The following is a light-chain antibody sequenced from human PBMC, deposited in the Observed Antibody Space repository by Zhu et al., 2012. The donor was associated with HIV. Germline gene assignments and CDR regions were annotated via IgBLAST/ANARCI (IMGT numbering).Light chain of an antibody. CDR1: QTISNL. J-gene: IGKJ4*01. Sequence: EIVLTQSPATLSLSPGEGATLSCRASQTISNLLAWYQQKPGRAPRLLIYDASNRATGIPARFSGSGSGTDFTLAIGSLEPEDFAVYYCQQRYTWPLTFGGGTKVEIK. V-gene: IGKV3-11*01. CDR3: QQRYTWPLT. CDR2: DAS.